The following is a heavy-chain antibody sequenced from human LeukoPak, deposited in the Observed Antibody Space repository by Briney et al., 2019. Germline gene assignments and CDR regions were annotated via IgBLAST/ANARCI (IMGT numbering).Heavy chain of an antibody. Sequence: SVKVSCKASGGTFSSYAISWVRQAPGQGLEWMAGIIPMFGTANYAQKFQGRVTITTDESTSTAYMELSSLRSEDTAVYYCARDPRYCSSTSCYRSWFDPWGQGTLVTVSS. J-gene: IGHJ5*02. CDR2: IIPMFGTA. CDR3: ARDPRYCSSTSCYRSWFDP. D-gene: IGHD2-2*01. CDR1: GGTFSSYA. V-gene: IGHV1-69*05.